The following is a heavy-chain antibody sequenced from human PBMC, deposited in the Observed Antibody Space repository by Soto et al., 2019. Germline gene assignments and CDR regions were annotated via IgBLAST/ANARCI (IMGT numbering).Heavy chain of an antibody. Sequence: SETLSLTCTVSGGSISSYYWSWIRRPPGRGLEWIGYISYSGSTNYNPSLKSRVAISLDTSKNQFSLRLNSVTAADTAVYYCARSSIEPRVFMYPFDSWGQGTLVTVSS. D-gene: IGHD6-6*01. CDR2: ISYSGST. J-gene: IGHJ4*02. CDR3: ARSSIEPRVFMYPFDS. CDR1: GGSISSYY. V-gene: IGHV4-59*08.